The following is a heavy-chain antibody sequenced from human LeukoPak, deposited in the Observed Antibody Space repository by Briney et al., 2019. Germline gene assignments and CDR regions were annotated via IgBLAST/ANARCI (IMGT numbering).Heavy chain of an antibody. J-gene: IGHJ4*02. D-gene: IGHD3-22*01. CDR2: ISWNSGSI. CDR1: GFTFSSYA. Sequence: SGGSLRLSCAASGFTFSSYAMSWVRQAPGKGLEGVSGISWNSGSIGYADSVKGRFTISRDNAKNSLYLQMNSLGAEDTALYYCAKDARGSYYDSSGYCDYWGQGTLVTVSS. CDR3: AKDARGSYYDSSGYCDY. V-gene: IGHV3-9*01.